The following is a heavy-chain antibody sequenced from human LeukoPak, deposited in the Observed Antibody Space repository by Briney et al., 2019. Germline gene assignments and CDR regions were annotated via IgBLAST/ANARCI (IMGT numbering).Heavy chain of an antibody. CDR3: AKGRSDFDY. CDR2: IRSDGINK. CDR1: GFTFSSYG. J-gene: IGHJ4*02. V-gene: IGHV3-30*02. Sequence: GGSLXLSCAASGFTFSSYGMHWVRQAPGKGLEWVAFIRSDGINKYYADSVKGRFTISRDSSMNTLYLEMNSLRVEDTAIYYCAKGRSDFDYWGQGTLVTVSS.